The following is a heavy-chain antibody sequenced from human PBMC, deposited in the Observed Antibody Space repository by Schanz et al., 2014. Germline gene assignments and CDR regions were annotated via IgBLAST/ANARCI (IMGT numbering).Heavy chain of an antibody. CDR2: IIPILGIA. J-gene: IGHJ4*02. D-gene: IGHD3-22*01. CDR3: TRDYDDSSGYYYCDY. CDR1: GGTFNSYT. V-gene: IGHV1-69*08. Sequence: QVQLVQSGAEVKKPGSSMKVSCKASGGTFNSYTINWVRQAPGQGLEWMGRIIPILGIANYAQKFQGRVTITADRSTSTAYMELSSLRSEDTAMYYCTRDYDDSSGYYYCDYWGQGTLVTVSS.